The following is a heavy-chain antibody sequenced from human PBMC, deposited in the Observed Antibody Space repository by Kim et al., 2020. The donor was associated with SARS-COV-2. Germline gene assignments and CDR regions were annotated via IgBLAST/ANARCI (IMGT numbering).Heavy chain of an antibody. Sequence: SETLSLTCAVYGGSFSGYYWSWIRQPPGKGLEWIGEINHSGSTNYNPSLKSRVTISVDTSKNQFSLKLSSVTAADTAVYYCARGGGSGFGSARRNNWFDPWGQGTLVTVSS. CDR1: GGSFSGYY. V-gene: IGHV4-34*01. D-gene: IGHD3-3*01. CDR2: INHSGST. CDR3: ARGGGSGFGSARRNNWFDP. J-gene: IGHJ5*02.